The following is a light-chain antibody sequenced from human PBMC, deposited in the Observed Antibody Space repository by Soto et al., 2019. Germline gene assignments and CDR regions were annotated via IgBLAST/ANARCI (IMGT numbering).Light chain of an antibody. Sequence: QSVLTQSPSVSAAPGQKVTISCSGSSSNIGNNYVSWYQQLPGTAPKLLIYDNNKRPSGIPDRFSGSKSGTSGTLDITGLHTGDEADYYCATWDGSLPGEVFGGGTKLTDL. V-gene: IGLV1-51*01. CDR3: ATWDGSLPGEV. CDR1: SSNIGNNY. CDR2: DNN. J-gene: IGLJ2*01.